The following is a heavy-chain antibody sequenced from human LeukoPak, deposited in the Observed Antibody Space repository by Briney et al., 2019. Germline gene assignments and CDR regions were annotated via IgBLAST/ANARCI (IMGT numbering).Heavy chain of an antibody. Sequence: PGGSLRLSCAASGFTFSSYAMLWVRQAPGKGLEWVAVISYDGSNKYYADSVKGRFTISRDNSKNTLYLQMNSLRAEDTAVYYCARDRLPGYGSGSYDPWGQGTLVTVSS. CDR2: ISYDGSNK. V-gene: IGHV3-30-3*01. D-gene: IGHD3-10*01. J-gene: IGHJ5*02. CDR1: GFTFSSYA. CDR3: ARDRLPGYGSGSYDP.